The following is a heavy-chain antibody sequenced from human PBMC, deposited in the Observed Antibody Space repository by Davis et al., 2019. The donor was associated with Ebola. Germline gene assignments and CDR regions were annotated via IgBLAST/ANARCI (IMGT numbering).Heavy chain of an antibody. Sequence: GGSLRLSCAASGFTFSSYAMSWVRQAPGKGLEWVAYTRYDESRKYYTDSVKGRFTISRDNSKNTLYLQMNSLRAEDTAVYYCAKFYGGDHDAFDIWGQGTMVTVSS. V-gene: IGHV3-30*02. CDR3: AKFYGGDHDAFDI. CDR1: GFTFSSYA. CDR2: TRYDESRK. D-gene: IGHD4-23*01. J-gene: IGHJ3*02.